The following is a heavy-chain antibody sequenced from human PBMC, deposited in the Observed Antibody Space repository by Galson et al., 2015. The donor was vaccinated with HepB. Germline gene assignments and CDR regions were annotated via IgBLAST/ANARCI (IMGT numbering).Heavy chain of an antibody. Sequence: SCKASGYTFTSYAMHWVRQAPGQRLEWMGWINAGNGNTKYSQKFQGRVTITRDTSASTAYMELSSLRSEDTAVYYCARDRGNRNWFDPWGQGTLVTVSS. CDR1: GYTFTSYA. V-gene: IGHV1-3*01. J-gene: IGHJ5*02. D-gene: IGHD1-14*01. CDR3: ARDRGNRNWFDP. CDR2: INAGNGNT.